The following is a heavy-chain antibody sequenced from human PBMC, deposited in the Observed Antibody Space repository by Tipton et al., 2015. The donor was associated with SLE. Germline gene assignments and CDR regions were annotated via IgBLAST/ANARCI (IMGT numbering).Heavy chain of an antibody. CDR2: LQHTGTT. V-gene: IGHV4-38-2*01. CDR3: ARGYPFDP. J-gene: IGHJ5*02. CDR1: GSSISSGYS. D-gene: IGHD6-13*01. Sequence: TLSLTCVVSGSSISSGYSWAWIRQPPGKGLEWIGSLQHTGTTYYNPSLKSRVTMSVDTSKNQFSLRLSSVTAADTAVYYCARGYPFDPWGQGTLVTVSS.